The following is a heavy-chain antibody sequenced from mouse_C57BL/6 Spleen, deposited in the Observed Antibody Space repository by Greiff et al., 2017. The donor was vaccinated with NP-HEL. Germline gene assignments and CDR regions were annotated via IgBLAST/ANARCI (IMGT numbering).Heavy chain of an antibody. V-gene: IGHV2-9-1*01. CDR3: ATFYYDYDGFAY. J-gene: IGHJ3*01. CDR1: GFSLTSYA. D-gene: IGHD2-4*01. Sequence: VKLQESGPGLVAPSQSLSITCTVSGFSLTSYAISWVRQPPGKGLEWLGVIWTGGGTNYNSAPKSRLSISKDNSKSQVFLKMNRLQTDDTARYYCATFYYDYDGFAYWGQGTLVTVSA. CDR2: IWTGGGT.